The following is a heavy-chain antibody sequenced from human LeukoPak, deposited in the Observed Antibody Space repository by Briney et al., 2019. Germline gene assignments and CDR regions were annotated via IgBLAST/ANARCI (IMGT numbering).Heavy chain of an antibody. D-gene: IGHD3-22*01. CDR1: GVSISSSSYY. V-gene: IGHV4-39*07. Sequence: SETLSLTCTVSGVSISSSSYYWGWIRQPPGKGLEWIGSIYYSGSTYYSPSLKSRFTISVDTSKNQFSLKLSSVTAADTAVYYCARVSGITMIVVVNSDAFDIWGQGTMVTVSS. CDR3: ARVSGITMIVVVNSDAFDI. J-gene: IGHJ3*02. CDR2: IYYSGST.